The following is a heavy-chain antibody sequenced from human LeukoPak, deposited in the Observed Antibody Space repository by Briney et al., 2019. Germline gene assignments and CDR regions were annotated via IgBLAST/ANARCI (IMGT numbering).Heavy chain of an antibody. V-gene: IGHV4-39*01. CDR2: IFYSGST. CDR1: GGSISSSSYY. CDR3: ARHPPSDVFDI. J-gene: IGHJ3*02. Sequence: PSETLSLTCTVSGGSISSSSYYWGWIRQAPGKGLEWIGSIFYSGSTYYNPSLKSRVTMSVDTSKKQFSLKLTSVTAADTAVYYCARHPPSDVFDIWGQGTMVTVSS.